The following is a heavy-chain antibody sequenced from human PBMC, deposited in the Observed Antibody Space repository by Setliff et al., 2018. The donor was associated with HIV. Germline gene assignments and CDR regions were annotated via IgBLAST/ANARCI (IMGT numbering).Heavy chain of an antibody. CDR2: MNPNSGNT. J-gene: IGHJ5*02. CDR1: GYTFNSYD. CDR3: ARGQSPTARGDWFDP. Sequence: ASVKVSCKASGYTFNSYDINWVRQATGQGLEWMGWMNPNSGNTGYAQKFQGRVTMTRNTSISTAYMELSSLRSEDTAVYYCARGQSPTARGDWFDPWGQGTLVTVSS. V-gene: IGHV1-8*02. D-gene: IGHD3-10*01.